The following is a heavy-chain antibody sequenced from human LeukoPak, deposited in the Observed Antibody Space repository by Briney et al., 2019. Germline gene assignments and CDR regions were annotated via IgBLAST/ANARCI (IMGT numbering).Heavy chain of an antibody. CDR3: ARGGWAVVVPAAMEFDP. D-gene: IGHD2-2*01. J-gene: IGHJ5*02. V-gene: IGHV1-18*01. CDR2: ISAYNGNT. Sequence: ASVKVSCKASGYTFTSYGISWVRQAPGQGLEWMGWISAYNGNTSYAQKLQGRVTMTTDTSTSTAYMELRSLRSDDTAVYYCARGGWAVVVPAAMEFDPWGQGTLVTVSS. CDR1: GYTFTSYG.